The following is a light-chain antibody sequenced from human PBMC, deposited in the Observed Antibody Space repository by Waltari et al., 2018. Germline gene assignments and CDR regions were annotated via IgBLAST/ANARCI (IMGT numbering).Light chain of an antibody. CDR3: VLYMGSGSWV. CDR2: STN. V-gene: IGLV8-61*01. J-gene: IGLJ3*02. CDR1: SGSVSTSSY. Sequence: QTVVTQEPSFSVSPGGTVTLTCGLSSGSVSTSSYTSWYQQTPGQAPRTLIYSTNTRSSGVPDRFSGSILGNKAALTITGAQADDESDYYCVLYMGSGSWVFGGGTKLTVL.